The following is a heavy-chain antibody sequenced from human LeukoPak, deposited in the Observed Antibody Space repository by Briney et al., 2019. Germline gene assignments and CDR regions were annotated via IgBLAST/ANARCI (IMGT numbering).Heavy chain of an antibody. J-gene: IGHJ4*02. CDR2: ISTYNDNT. CDR3: ARGGDDFYSGIYYLACDY. D-gene: IGHD3-10*01. V-gene: IGHV1-18*01. CDR1: GYTFTSYG. Sequence: ASVKVSCKASGYTFTSYGITWVRQAPGQGLEWMGWISTYNDNTKYAQKLEGRVTMTTDTSTTTAYMELRSLRSDDTAVYYCARGGDDFYSGIYYLACDYWGQGTLVTVSS.